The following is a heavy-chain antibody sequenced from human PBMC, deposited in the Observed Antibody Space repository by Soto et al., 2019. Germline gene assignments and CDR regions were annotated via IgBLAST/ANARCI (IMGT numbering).Heavy chain of an antibody. J-gene: IGHJ6*02. D-gene: IGHD3-3*01. CDR2: INTNTGNP. CDR3: ARDAAPPTYDVWSGYYHRDYYYGMDV. Sequence: ASVKVSCKASGYTFTSYAMNWVRQAPGQGLEWMGWINTNTGNPTYAQGFTGRFVFSLDTSVSTAYLQICSLKAEDTAVYYCARDAAPPTYDVWSGYYHRDYYYGMDVGGQGTTVTVSS. V-gene: IGHV7-4-1*01. CDR1: GYTFTSYA.